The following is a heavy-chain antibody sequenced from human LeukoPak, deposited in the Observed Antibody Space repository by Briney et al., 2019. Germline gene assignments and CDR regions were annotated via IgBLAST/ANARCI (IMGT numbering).Heavy chain of an antibody. CDR3: ARVEQQLANFDY. V-gene: IGHV3-11*06. Sequence: PGGSLRLSCAASGFTFSDYYMSWIRQAPGKGLEWVSYISSSSSYTNYADSVKGRFTISRDNAKNSLYLQVNSLRAEDTAVYYCARVEQQLANFDYWGQGTLVTVSS. CDR1: GFTFSDYY. CDR2: ISSSSSYT. D-gene: IGHD6-13*01. J-gene: IGHJ4*02.